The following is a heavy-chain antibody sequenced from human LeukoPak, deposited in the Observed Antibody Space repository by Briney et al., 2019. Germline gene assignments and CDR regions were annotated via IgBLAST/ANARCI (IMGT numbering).Heavy chain of an antibody. D-gene: IGHD1-14*01. CDR3: ARDLGRTGAFDI. J-gene: IGHJ3*02. Sequence: SETLSLTCTVSGVSISSGSYYWSWIRQPAGQGLEWIGRIYTSGSTNYNPSLNSRVTISVDTSKNQFSLKLSSVTAADTAVYYCARDLGRTGAFDIWGQGTMVTVSS. V-gene: IGHV4-61*02. CDR1: GVSISSGSYY. CDR2: IYTSGST.